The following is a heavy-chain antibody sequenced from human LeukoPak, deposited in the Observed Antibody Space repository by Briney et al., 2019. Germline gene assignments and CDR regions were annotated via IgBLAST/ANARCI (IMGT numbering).Heavy chain of an antibody. Sequence: GGSLRLSCAASGFTFDDYAMHWVRQAPGKGLEWVSGISWNSGSIGYADSVKGRFTISRDNAKNSLYLQMNSLRAEDTALYYCAKEIGNYGPGGDYWGEGTLVTVSS. CDR2: ISWNSGSI. D-gene: IGHD3-16*01. CDR1: GFTFDDYA. CDR3: AKEIGNYGPGGDY. V-gene: IGHV3-9*01. J-gene: IGHJ4*02.